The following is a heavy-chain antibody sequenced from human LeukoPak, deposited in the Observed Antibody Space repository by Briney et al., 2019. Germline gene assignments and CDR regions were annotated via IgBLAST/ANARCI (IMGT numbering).Heavy chain of an antibody. CDR2: INPSSGGT. CDR3: ARDFYYQSSGAFDY. V-gene: IGHV1-2*02. Sequence: ASVKVSCKASGYTFTGYYIHWVRQAPGQGLEWMGWINPSSGGTNYAQKFQGRVTMTRDTSITTAYMELSRLTSDDTAMYYCARDFYYQSSGAFDYWGPGTLVTASS. J-gene: IGHJ4*02. D-gene: IGHD3-22*01. CDR1: GYTFTGYY.